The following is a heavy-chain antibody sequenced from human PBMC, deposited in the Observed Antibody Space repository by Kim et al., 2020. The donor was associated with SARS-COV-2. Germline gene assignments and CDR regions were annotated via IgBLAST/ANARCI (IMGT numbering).Heavy chain of an antibody. D-gene: IGHD5-12*01. J-gene: IGHJ2*01. V-gene: IGHV3-7*01. CDR2: IKHDGSEK. CDR1: GFTFSRYW. CDR3: TRSGAYDWDSGYLDL. Sequence: GGSLRLSCAASGFTFSRYWMTWVRQAPGKGLEWVANIKHDGSEKYCVDSVKGRFTISRDNPKNSLYLQMNSLRAEDTAVYYCTRSGAYDWDSGYLDLWGRGALVTVTS.